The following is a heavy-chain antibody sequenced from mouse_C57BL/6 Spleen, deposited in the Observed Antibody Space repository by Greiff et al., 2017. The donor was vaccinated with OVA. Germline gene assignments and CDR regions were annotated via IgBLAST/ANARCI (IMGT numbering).Heavy chain of an antibody. CDR3: AREGDTTVVDY. Sequence: QVQLQQPGAELVKPGASVKMSCKASGYTFTSYWITWVKQRPGQGLEWIGDIYPGSGSNNYNEKFKSKATLTVDTSSSTAYMQLSSLTSEDSAVYYCAREGDTTVVDYWGQGTTLTVSS. J-gene: IGHJ2*01. D-gene: IGHD1-1*01. CDR2: IYPGSGSN. V-gene: IGHV1-55*01. CDR1: GYTFTSYW.